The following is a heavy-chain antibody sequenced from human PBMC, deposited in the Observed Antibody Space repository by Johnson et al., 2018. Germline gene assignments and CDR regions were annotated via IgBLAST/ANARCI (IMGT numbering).Heavy chain of an antibody. Sequence: VQLVQSGGGLGKPGGSLRLSCAASGFTFTSYRMNWVRQAPGKGLEWVSSIRSGSSSIYYADSVKGRFTISRDNAKNSLYLQMNSLRAEDTAVYYCARDEGGDVAFDIWGQGKMVTVSS. CDR3: ARDEGGDVAFDI. V-gene: IGHV3-21*01. CDR2: IRSGSSSI. CDR1: GFTFTSYR. D-gene: IGHD2-21*01. J-gene: IGHJ3*02.